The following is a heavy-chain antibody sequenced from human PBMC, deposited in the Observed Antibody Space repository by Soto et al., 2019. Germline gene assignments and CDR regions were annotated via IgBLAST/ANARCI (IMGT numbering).Heavy chain of an antibody. Sequence: GKGLEWVAVISYDGSNKYYADSVKGRFTIARDNSKNTLYLQMNSVRAEDTAVFFFFQAEDGIRDTVPVSAFLLNRSSDL. J-gene: IGHJ2*01. V-gene: IGHV3-30-3*01. CDR3: FQAEDGIRDTVPVSAFLLNRSSDL. CDR2: ISYDGSNK. D-gene: IGHD2-15*01.